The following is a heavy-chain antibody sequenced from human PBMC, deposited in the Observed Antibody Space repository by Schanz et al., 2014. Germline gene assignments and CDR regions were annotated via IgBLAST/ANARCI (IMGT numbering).Heavy chain of an antibody. CDR1: GGTFNSYT. Sequence: QVQLVQSGAEVKKPGSSMKVSCKASGGTFNSYTINWVRQAPGQGLEWMGRIIPTLGIANYAQKLQGRVTMTTDTTTSTNYKELRNLRSNDTGVYYWARCGCVSDWYDRDIALSGYWGQGTLVTVSS. CDR3: ARCGCVSDWYDRDIALSGY. D-gene: IGHD6-19*01. J-gene: IGHJ4*02. CDR2: IIPTLGIA. V-gene: IGHV1-69*02.